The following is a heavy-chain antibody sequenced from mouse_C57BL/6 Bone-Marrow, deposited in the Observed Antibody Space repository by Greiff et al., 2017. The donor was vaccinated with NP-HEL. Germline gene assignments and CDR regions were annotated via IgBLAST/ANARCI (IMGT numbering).Heavy chain of an antibody. D-gene: IGHD4-1*01. V-gene: IGHV1-72*01. Sequence: QVQLKQPGAELVKPGASVKLSCKASGYTFTSYWMHWVKQRPGRGLEWIGRIDPNSGGTKYNEKFKSKATLTVDKPSSPSYMQLSSLTSEDSEVYYCARSNWYWYFDVWGTGTTVTVSS. CDR2: IDPNSGGT. J-gene: IGHJ1*03. CDR3: ARSNWYWYFDV. CDR1: GYTFTSYW.